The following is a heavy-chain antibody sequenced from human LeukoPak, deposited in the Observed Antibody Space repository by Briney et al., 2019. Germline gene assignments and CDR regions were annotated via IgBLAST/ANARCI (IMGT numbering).Heavy chain of an antibody. Sequence: GGSLRLSCAASGFTLSSYSMNWVRQAPGKWLEWVSSISRSSAYIYYADSVKGRFTISRDNAKNSLYLQMNSLRAEDTAVYYCASFPPYMVRTDAFDIWGQGTMVTVSS. V-gene: IGHV3-21*01. CDR3: ASFPPYMVRTDAFDI. D-gene: IGHD3-10*01. J-gene: IGHJ3*02. CDR1: GFTLSSYS. CDR2: ISRSSAYI.